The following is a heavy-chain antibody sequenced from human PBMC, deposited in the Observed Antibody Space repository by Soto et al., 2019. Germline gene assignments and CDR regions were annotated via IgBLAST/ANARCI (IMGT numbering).Heavy chain of an antibody. J-gene: IGHJ4*02. CDR2: INHSGST. D-gene: IGHD3-3*01. CDR1: GGSFSGYY. Sequence: SETLSLTCAVYGGSFSGYYWSWIRQPPGKGLEWIGEINHSGSTNYNPSLKSRVTISVDTSKNQFSLKLSSVTAADTAVYYCASASGGYYDLWSCYHTRIYDYWGQGTLVTVSS. CDR3: ASASGGYYDLWSCYHTRIYDY. V-gene: IGHV4-34*01.